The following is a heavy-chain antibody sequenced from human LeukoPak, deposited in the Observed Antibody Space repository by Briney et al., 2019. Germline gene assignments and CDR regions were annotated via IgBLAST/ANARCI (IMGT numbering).Heavy chain of an antibody. J-gene: IGHJ4*02. CDR1: GFTFSSYS. CDR2: ISTSSLYI. CDR3: GRGGMGEYTGYDDF. D-gene: IGHD5-12*01. V-gene: IGHV3-21*01. Sequence: GGSLRLSCAASGFTFSSYSMNWVRQAPGKGLEWVSSISTSSLYIYYADSVRGRFTISRDNAKNSLFLQMNSLRAEDTAVYYCGRGGMGEYTGYDDFWGQGTLVTVSS.